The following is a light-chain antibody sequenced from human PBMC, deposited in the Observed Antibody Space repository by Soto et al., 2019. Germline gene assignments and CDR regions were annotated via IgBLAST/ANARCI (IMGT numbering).Light chain of an antibody. CDR2: AAS. CDR1: QSVSSSF. J-gene: IGKJ3*01. Sequence: EILLTQSPGTLSLSPGERATLSCRASQSVSSSFLAWYQQKPGQAPRLLIYAASSRATGIPDRFSGSGSGTDFTLTISRLEPADFAVYYCQQYGSSPLFTFGPGTKVDIK. CDR3: QQYGSSPLFT. V-gene: IGKV3-20*01.